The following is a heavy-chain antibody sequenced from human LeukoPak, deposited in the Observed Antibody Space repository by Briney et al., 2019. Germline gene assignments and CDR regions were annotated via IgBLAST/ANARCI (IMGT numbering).Heavy chain of an antibody. Sequence: SQTLSLTCAVYGGSFSGYYWSWIRQPPGKGLEWIGYIYYSGSTNYNPSLKSRVTISVDTSKNQFSLKLTSVTAADTAVYYCARDSAHYYDGSGYDWGQGTLVTVSS. J-gene: IGHJ4*02. CDR1: GGSFSGYY. D-gene: IGHD3-22*01. V-gene: IGHV4-59*01. CDR2: IYYSGST. CDR3: ARDSAHYYDGSGYD.